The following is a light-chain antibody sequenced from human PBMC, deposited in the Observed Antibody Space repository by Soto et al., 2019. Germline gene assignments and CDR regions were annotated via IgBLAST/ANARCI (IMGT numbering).Light chain of an antibody. CDR2: LESDGSH. CDR3: QTWGTGIHVV. Sequence: QLVLTQSPSASASLGASVKLTCTLSSGHSSYAIAWHQQQPEKGPRHLMKLESDGSHTKADAIPARFSGSSSGAERYLTIASLQSEDEADDSCQTWGTGIHVVFGGGTKLTVL. CDR1: SGHSSYA. J-gene: IGLJ2*01. V-gene: IGLV4-69*01.